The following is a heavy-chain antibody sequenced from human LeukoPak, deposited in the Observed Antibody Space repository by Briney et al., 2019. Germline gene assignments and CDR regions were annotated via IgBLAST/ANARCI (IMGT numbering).Heavy chain of an antibody. D-gene: IGHD1-1*01. CDR1: GGSISSYY. J-gene: IGHJ5*02. CDR2: ISYSGST. Sequence: SETLSLTCTVSGGSISSYYWSWIRQPRGKGLEWIGYISYSGSTNFNPSLKSRVTTSVGTSKNQFSLKLSSVTAADTAVYYCAREGTAGTNLNWFDPWGQGTLLTVSS. CDR3: AREGTAGTNLNWFDP. V-gene: IGHV4-59*01.